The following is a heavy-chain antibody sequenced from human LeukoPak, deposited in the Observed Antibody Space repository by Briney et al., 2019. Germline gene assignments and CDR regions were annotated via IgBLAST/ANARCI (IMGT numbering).Heavy chain of an antibody. CDR2: IIPIFGTA. CDR3: ASVVAAATPDYYFDY. CDR1: GGTFSSYA. V-gene: IGHV1-69*05. Sequence: SVKVSCKASGGTFSSYAISWVRQAPGQGLEWMGGIIPIFGTANYAQKFQGRVTITTDESTSTAYMELSSLRSEDTAMYYCASVVAAATPDYYFDYWGQGTLVTVSS. J-gene: IGHJ4*02. D-gene: IGHD2-15*01.